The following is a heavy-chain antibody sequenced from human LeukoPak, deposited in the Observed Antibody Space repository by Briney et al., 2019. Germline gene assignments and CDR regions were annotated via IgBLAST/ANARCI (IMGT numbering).Heavy chain of an antibody. CDR2: ISFDGFYQ. V-gene: IGHV3-30*01. J-gene: IGHJ4*02. CDR1: GFTFSPYA. CDR3: ARDVRCSTISCKGYFDY. Sequence: PGRSLRLSCAASGFTFSPYAMHWVRQAPGKGLEWVAVISFDGFYQDYADSVKGRFTISRDNSKNTLYLQMNSLGPEDTAVYYCARDVRCSTISCKGYFDYWVQGTQVTVSS. D-gene: IGHD2-2*01.